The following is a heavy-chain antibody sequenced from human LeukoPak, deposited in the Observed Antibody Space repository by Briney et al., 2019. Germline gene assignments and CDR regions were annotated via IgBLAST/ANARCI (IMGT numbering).Heavy chain of an antibody. J-gene: IGHJ4*02. Sequence: GGSLRLSCAASGFTFSGYWVHWVPQAPGKGLVWVSRINIDGSTSNYADSVKGRFTISRDNAKNAVYLQMSSLRVEDTAVYYCARASALWTPPVDYWGQGALVTVSS. CDR1: GFTFSGYW. CDR3: ARASALWTPPVDY. V-gene: IGHV3-74*01. D-gene: IGHD3/OR15-3a*01. CDR2: INIDGSTS.